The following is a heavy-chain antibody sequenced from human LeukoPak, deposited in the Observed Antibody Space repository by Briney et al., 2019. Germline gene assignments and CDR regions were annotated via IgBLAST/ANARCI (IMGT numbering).Heavy chain of an antibody. CDR3: ARAGNYADY. Sequence: GGSLRLSCAAFGFTFRSYWMTWVRQAPGKGLEWVANIKQDGSEKYYVDSVKGRFTISRDNAKNSLYLQMNSLRAEDTALYYCARAGNYADYCGQGALVAVSS. D-gene: IGHD1-7*01. J-gene: IGHJ4*02. CDR2: IKQDGSEK. CDR1: GFTFRSYW. V-gene: IGHV3-7*01.